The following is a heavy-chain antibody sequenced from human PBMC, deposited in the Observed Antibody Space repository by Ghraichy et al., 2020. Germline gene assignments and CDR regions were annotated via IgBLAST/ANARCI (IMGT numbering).Heavy chain of an antibody. CDR1: GFTFSNAW. Sequence: GGSLRLSCAASGFTFSNAWMSWVRQAPGKGLEWVGRIKSKTDGGTTDYAAPVKGRFTISRDDSKNTLYLQMNSLKTEDTAVYYCTTTTTYSGYYYYYYGMDVWGQGTTVTVSS. CDR3: TTTTTYSGYYYYYYGMDV. CDR2: IKSKTDGGTT. J-gene: IGHJ6*02. V-gene: IGHV3-15*01. D-gene: IGHD5-12*01.